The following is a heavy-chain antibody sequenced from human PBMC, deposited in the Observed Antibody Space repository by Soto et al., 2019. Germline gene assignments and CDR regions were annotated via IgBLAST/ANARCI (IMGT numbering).Heavy chain of an antibody. CDR3: ARCNIQLWSRVDY. D-gene: IGHD5-18*01. Sequence: SETLSLTCTVSGGSISSGDYYWSWIRQPPGKGLEWIGYIYYSGSTYYNPSLKSRVTISVDTSKNQFSLKLSSVTAADTAVYYCARCNIQLWSRVDYWGQGTLVTVSS. CDR1: GGSISSGDYY. CDR2: IYYSGST. J-gene: IGHJ4*02. V-gene: IGHV4-30-4*01.